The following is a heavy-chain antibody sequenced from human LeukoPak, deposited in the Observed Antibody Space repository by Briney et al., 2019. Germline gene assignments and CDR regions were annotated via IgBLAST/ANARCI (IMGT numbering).Heavy chain of an antibody. Sequence: PGGSLRLSCAASGFTFSSYAMSWVRQAPGKGLEWVAFIRYDGSNKYYADSVKGRFTISRDNSKNTLYLQMNSLRAEDTAVYYCAKADYDFWSGPPGYWGQGTLVTVSS. J-gene: IGHJ4*02. V-gene: IGHV3-30*02. CDR3: AKADYDFWSGPPGY. D-gene: IGHD3-3*01. CDR2: IRYDGSNK. CDR1: GFTFSSYA.